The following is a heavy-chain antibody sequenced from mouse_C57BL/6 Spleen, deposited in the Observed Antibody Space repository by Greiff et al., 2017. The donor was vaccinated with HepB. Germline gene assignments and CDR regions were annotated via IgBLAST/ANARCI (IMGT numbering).Heavy chain of an antibody. CDR3: ARLRCYFAWFAY. J-gene: IGHJ3*01. D-gene: IGHD2-12*01. V-gene: IGHV1-26*01. Sequence: EVQLQQSGPELVKPGASVKISCKASGYTFTDYYMNWVKQSHGKSLEWIGDINPNNGGTSYNQKFKGKATLTVDKSSSTAYMELRSLTSEDSAVYYCARLRCYFAWFAYWGQGTLVTVSA. CDR1: GYTFTDYY. CDR2: INPNNGGT.